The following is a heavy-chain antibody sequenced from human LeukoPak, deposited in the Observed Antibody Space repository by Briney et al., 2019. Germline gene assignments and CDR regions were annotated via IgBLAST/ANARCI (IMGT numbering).Heavy chain of an antibody. CDR3: ARGPTKNYFDY. CDR1: GGSFNSYY. V-gene: IGHV4-59*01. Sequence: TSETLSLTCTVSGGSFNSYYWSCIRQPPGKGLKWIGYIYYSGSTNYNPSLKSRVTISIDMSKNQFSLKLRSVTAADTAVYYCARGPTKNYFDYWGQGTLVSVSS. J-gene: IGHJ4*02. CDR2: IYYSGST.